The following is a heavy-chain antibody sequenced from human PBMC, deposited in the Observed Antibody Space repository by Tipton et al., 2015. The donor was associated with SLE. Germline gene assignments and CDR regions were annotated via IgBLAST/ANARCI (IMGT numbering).Heavy chain of an antibody. CDR1: GYSFPDYW. CDR2: IYPRDSDT. J-gene: IGHJ4*02. Sequence: QLVQSGGEVKKAGESLKISCKGFGYSFPDYWIGWVRQMPGKGLEWMGIIYPRDSDTRYSPSFKGQVTISVDKSISTAYLQWSSLKASDTAMYYCTKHGDNCRDGYWGQGTLVTVSS. V-gene: IGHV5-51*01. D-gene: IGHD5-24*01. CDR3: TKHGDNCRDGY.